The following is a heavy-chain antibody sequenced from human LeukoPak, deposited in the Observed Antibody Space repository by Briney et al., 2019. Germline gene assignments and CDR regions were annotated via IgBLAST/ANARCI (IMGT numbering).Heavy chain of an antibody. CDR3: ARAVPGYCSSTSCYQFDY. CDR1: GGSISSGSYY. Sequence: SETLSLTCTVSGGSISSGSYYWSWLRQPAGKGLEWIGRIYTSGSTNYNPSLKSRVTISVDTSKNQFSLKLSSVTAADTAVYYCARAVPGYCSSTSCYQFDYWGQGTLVTVSS. D-gene: IGHD2-2*01. V-gene: IGHV4-61*02. J-gene: IGHJ4*02. CDR2: IYTSGST.